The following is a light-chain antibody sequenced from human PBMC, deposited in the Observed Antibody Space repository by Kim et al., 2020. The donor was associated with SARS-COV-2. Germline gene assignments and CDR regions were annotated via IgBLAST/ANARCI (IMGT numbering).Light chain of an antibody. J-gene: IGLJ2*01. CDR1: RGSIASNY. Sequence: GKTLTIAGTRSRGSIASNYVQWYQQRPGSAPTTVIYEDNQRPSGVPDRFSGSIDSSSNSASLTISGLKTEDEADYYCQSYDSSNVVFGGGTQLTVL. CDR3: QSYDSSNVV. V-gene: IGLV6-57*03. CDR2: EDN.